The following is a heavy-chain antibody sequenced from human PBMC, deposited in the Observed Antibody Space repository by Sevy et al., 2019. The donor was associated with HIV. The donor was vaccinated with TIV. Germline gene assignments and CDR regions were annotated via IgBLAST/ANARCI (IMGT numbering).Heavy chain of an antibody. CDR1: GFTFSSFP. V-gene: IGHV3-30-3*01. CDR2: ISYDGSNK. CDR3: AREEGGYSYGKGYFDY. Sequence: GGSLRLSCAASGFTFSSFPMHWVRQAPGKGLEWVALISYDGSNKYYADSVKGRFTISRDDSKNMLYLQMNSLRAEDTAVYYCAREEGGYSYGKGYFDYWAQGTLVTVSS. D-gene: IGHD5-18*01. J-gene: IGHJ4*02.